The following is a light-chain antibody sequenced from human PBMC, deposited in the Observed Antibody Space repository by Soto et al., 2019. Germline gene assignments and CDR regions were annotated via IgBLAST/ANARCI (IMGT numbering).Light chain of an antibody. Sequence: EIVLTQSPSTLSLSPGERATLSCRASQSVKTFLAWYQQKPGQPPRLLISGTSNRATGIPDRFSGSGSGTDFTLTISSLEPEDFAVYYCQQRSNWPPNTFGQGTRLEIK. CDR1: QSVKTF. CDR2: GTS. J-gene: IGKJ5*01. V-gene: IGKV3-11*01. CDR3: QQRSNWPPNT.